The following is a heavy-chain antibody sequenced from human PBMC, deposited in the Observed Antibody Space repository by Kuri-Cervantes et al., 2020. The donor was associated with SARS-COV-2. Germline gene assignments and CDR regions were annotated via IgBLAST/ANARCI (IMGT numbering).Heavy chain of an antibody. CDR3: ARSIVVVPAPFDY. CDR2: ISYDGSSK. Sequence: GGSLRLSCAASGFSFSSYGMSWVRQAPGKGLEWVAVISYDGSSKYYADSVKGRFTISRDNSKNTLYLQMNSLRAEDTAVYYCARSIVVVPAPFDYWGQGTLVTVSS. CDR1: GFSFSSYG. V-gene: IGHV3-30*03. J-gene: IGHJ4*02. D-gene: IGHD2-2*01.